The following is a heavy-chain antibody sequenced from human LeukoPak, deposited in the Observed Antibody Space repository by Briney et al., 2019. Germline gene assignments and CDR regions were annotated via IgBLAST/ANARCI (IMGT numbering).Heavy chain of an antibody. V-gene: IGHV3-30*04. J-gene: IGHJ1*01. CDR1: GFTFSSYA. Sequence: GGSLRLSCAASGFTFSSYAMHWVRQAPGKGLEWVAVISYDGSNKYYADSVKGRFTISRDNSKNTLYLRMNSLRAEDTAVYYCARDGCSSTSCSQFQHWGQGTLVTVSS. CDR3: ARDGCSSTSCSQFQH. D-gene: IGHD2-2*01. CDR2: ISYDGSNK.